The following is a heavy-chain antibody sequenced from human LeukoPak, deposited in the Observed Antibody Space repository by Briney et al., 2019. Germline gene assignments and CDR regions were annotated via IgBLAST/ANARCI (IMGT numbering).Heavy chain of an antibody. CDR3: ATRDGYNRNFDY. CDR1: GGTFSSYA. J-gene: IGHJ4*02. CDR2: IIPIFGTA. V-gene: IGHV1-69*01. D-gene: IGHD5-24*01. Sequence: SVTVSCKASGGTFSSYAISWVRQAPGQGLEWMGGIIPIFGTANYAQKFQGRVTITADESTSTAYMELSSLRSEDTAVYYCATRDGYNRNFDYWGQGTLVTVSS.